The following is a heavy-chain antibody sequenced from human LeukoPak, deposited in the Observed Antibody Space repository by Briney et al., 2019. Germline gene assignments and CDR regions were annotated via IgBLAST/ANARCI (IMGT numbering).Heavy chain of an antibody. CDR1: DGSFSGYY. Sequence: SETLSLTCAVYDGSFSGYYWSWIRQPPGKGLEWIGEINHSGSTNYNPSLKSRVTISVDTSKNQFSLKLSSVTAADTAVYYCARGAYDVWQQLSHWGYYYYYGMDVWGQGTTVTVSS. J-gene: IGHJ6*02. CDR2: INHSGST. D-gene: IGHD6-13*01. CDR3: ARGAYDVWQQLSHWGYYYYYGMDV. V-gene: IGHV4-34*01.